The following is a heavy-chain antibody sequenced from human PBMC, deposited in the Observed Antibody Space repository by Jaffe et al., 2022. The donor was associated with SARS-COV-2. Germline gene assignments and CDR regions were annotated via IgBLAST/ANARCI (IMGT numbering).Heavy chain of an antibody. CDR3: AKAANWGGNSFFDY. J-gene: IGHJ4*02. CDR2: ISHDGSNK. D-gene: IGHD7-27*01. Sequence: QVQLVESGGGVVQPGRSLRLSCAASGFTFSSYGMHWVRQAPGKGLEWVAVISHDGSNKHYADSVKGRFTISRDNSKNTLYLQMNSLRAEDTAVYHCAKAANWGGNSFFDYWGQGTLVTVSS. V-gene: IGHV3-30*18. CDR1: GFTFSSYG.